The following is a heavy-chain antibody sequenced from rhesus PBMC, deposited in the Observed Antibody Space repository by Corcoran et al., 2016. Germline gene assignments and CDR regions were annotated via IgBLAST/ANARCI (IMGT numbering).Heavy chain of an antibody. CDR2: ISDSGGNT. V-gene: IGHV4-173*01. Sequence: QVQLQESGPGLVKPSETLSLTCAGPGGPISSNYCSWIRQPPGKGLEWIGRISDSGGNTDYSPSLKSRVTISTATSKNQFSLKLSTVTAADTAVYYCARGSGKYGLGYWGQGVLVTVSS. CDR3: ARGSGKYGLGY. CDR1: GGPISSNY. J-gene: IGHJ4*01. D-gene: IGHD6-25*01.